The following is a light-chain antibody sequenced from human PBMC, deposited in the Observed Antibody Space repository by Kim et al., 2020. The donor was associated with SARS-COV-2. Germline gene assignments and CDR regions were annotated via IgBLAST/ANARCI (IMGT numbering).Light chain of an antibody. CDR2: ATS. Sequence: DIQMTQSPSSLSASVGDRVTITCRASQSVNSYLNWYHQKPGKAPKLLIYATSTLHSGVPSRFSGSGSGTDFTLTIINLQPEDFATYYCQQSYSTPRTFGQGTKVDIK. V-gene: IGKV1-39*01. CDR1: QSVNSY. CDR3: QQSYSTPRT. J-gene: IGKJ1*01.